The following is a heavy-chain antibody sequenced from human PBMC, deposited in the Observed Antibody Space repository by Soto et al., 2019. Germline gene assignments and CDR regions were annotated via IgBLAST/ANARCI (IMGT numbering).Heavy chain of an antibody. CDR2: ISGSGGST. Sequence: EVQLLESGGGLVQPGGSLRLSCAASGFTFSSYAMSWVRQAPGKGLEWVSAISGSGGSTYYADSVKGRFTVSRDNSKNTLCLQMNSLRAEDTAVYYCAKDPVLLWFGEPLWGAFDIWGRGTMVTVSS. D-gene: IGHD3-10*01. V-gene: IGHV3-23*01. J-gene: IGHJ3*02. CDR1: GFTFSSYA. CDR3: AKDPVLLWFGEPLWGAFDI.